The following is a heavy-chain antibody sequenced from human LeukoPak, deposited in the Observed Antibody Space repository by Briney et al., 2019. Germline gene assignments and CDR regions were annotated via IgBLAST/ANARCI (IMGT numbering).Heavy chain of an antibody. D-gene: IGHD2-21*02. J-gene: IGHJ4*02. CDR2: IYPGDSDT. CDR3: ARRPSGDSAFYFDY. Sequence: GESLKISCKGSGYSFSNHWIGWVRQMPGKGLEWMGIIYPGDSDTKYSPSFQGQVTISADKSISAAYLQWSSLKASDTAMYYCARRPSGDSAFYFDYWGQGTLVTVSS. CDR1: GYSFSNHW. V-gene: IGHV5-51*01.